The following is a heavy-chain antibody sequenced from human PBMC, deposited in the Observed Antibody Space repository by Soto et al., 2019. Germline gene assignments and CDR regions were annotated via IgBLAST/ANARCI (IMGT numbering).Heavy chain of an antibody. CDR3: ARDYXXSGGMXV. V-gene: IGHV3-30-3*01. J-gene: IGHJ6*01. CDR1: GFTFSRYA. D-gene: IGHD3-10*01. Sequence: PLRLSFGASGFTFSRYALHWVRQAPCKGVEWVEVISYDGSNKYYSDSVKGRFTISRDNSKNTLYLQMNSLRAEDTAVYYCARDYXXSGGMXVWGQGTTAPVSS. CDR2: ISYDGSNK.